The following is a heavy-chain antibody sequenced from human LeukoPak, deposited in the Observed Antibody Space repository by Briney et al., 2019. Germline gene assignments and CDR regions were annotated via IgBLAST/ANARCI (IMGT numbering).Heavy chain of an antibody. J-gene: IGHJ4*02. CDR2: IYYSGST. CDR3: AMIAVAGSTFDY. CDR1: GGSISSYY. V-gene: IGHV4-59*01. Sequence: ASETLSLTCTVSGGSISSYYWSWIRQPPGKGLEWIGYIYYSGSTNSNPSLKSRVTISVDTSKNQFSLKLSSVTAADTAVYYCAMIAVAGSTFDYWGQGTLVTVSS. D-gene: IGHD6-19*01.